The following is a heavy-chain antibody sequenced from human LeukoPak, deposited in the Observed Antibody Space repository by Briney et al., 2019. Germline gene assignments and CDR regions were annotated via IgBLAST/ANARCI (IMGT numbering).Heavy chain of an antibody. CDR2: VYYSGRT. Sequence: PSETLSLTCTVSGGSVSSGSYYWGCVRQPRGKGMEWIGSVYYSGRTYYNPSLKSRVTISVDTSKNRFSLKLSSVTAADTAVYYCARHQVDWFDPWGQGTLVTVSS. V-gene: IGHV4-39*01. J-gene: IGHJ5*02. CDR3: ARHQVDWFDP. CDR1: GGSVSSGSYY.